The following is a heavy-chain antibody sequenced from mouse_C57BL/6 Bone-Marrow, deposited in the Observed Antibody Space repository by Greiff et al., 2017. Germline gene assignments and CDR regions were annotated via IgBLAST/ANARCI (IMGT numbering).Heavy chain of an antibody. CDR1: GYTFTSYW. V-gene: IGHV1-55*01. J-gene: IGHJ4*01. Sequence: QVQLQQPGAELVKPGASVKMSCKASGYTFTSYWITWVKQRPGQGLEWIGDIYPGSGSTNYNEKFKSKATLTVDTSSSTAYMQLSSLTSEDSAVYYCARSDGYDIYAMDYWGQGTSVTVSS. D-gene: IGHD2-2*01. CDR2: IYPGSGST. CDR3: ARSDGYDIYAMDY.